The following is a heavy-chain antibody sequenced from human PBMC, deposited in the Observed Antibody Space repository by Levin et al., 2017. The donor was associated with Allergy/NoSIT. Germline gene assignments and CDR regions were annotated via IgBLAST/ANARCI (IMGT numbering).Heavy chain of an antibody. J-gene: IGHJ3*02. V-gene: IGHV1-8*01. CDR3: ARETAGTGAFDI. CDR2: MNPNSGNT. D-gene: IGHD1-14*01. CDR1: GYTFTSYD. Sequence: ASVKVSCKASGYTFTSYDINWVRQATGQGLEWMGWMNPNSGNTGYAQKFQGRVTMTRNTSISTAYMELSSLRSEDTAVYYCARETAGTGAFDIWGQGTMVTVSS.